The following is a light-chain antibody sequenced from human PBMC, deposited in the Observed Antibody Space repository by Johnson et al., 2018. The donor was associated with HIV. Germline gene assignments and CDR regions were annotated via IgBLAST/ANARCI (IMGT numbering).Light chain of an antibody. CDR1: SYNIGNNY. CDR3: GTWDSSLSVLYV. J-gene: IGLJ1*01. Sequence: QSVLTQPPSVSAAPGQKVTISCSGSSYNIGNNYVSWYQQLPETAPKLLIYDNNKRPSGIPDRFSGSKSGTSATLGITGLQTGDEADYYCGTWDSSLSVLYVFGTGTKVTVL. CDR2: DNN. V-gene: IGLV1-51*01.